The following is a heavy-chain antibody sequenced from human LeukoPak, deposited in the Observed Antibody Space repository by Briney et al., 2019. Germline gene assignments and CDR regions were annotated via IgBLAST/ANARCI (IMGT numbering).Heavy chain of an antibody. J-gene: IGHJ4*02. CDR2: INHSGST. V-gene: IGHV4-34*01. D-gene: IGHD4-23*01. Sequence: PSETLSLTCAVYGRSFSGYYWSWIRQPPGKELEWIGEINHSGSTNYNPSLKSRVTISVDTSKSQFSLKLSSVTAADTAVYYCARDLDGGNLFDYWGQGTLVTVSS. CDR3: ARDLDGGNLFDY. CDR1: GRSFSGYY.